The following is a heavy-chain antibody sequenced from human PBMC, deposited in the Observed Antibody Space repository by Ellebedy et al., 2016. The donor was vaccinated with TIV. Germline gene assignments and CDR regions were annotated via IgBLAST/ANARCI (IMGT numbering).Heavy chain of an antibody. V-gene: IGHV3-30*18. J-gene: IGHJ4*01. CDR3: AKEASFDWLFGEDYFDS. Sequence: PGGSLRLSCDASGFVFGNHAMHWVRQAPDRGLEWVAVTSYDGVNDHYINSVKGRFTISRDNSRNTVYLQMNSLRVEDSAMYYCAKEASFDWLFGEDYFDSWGPGSLVTVSS. CDR1: GFVFGNHA. D-gene: IGHD3-9*01. CDR2: TSYDGVND.